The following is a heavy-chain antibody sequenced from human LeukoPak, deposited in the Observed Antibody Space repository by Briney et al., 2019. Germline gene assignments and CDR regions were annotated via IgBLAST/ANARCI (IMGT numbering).Heavy chain of an antibody. D-gene: IGHD2-15*01. CDR2: ISSSSSYI. V-gene: IGHV3-21*01. CDR3: ARHRSGGSQDDAFDI. Sequence: GGSLRLSCAASGFTFSSYSMNWVRQAPGKGLEWVSSISSSSSYIYYADSVKGRFTISRDNAKNSLYLQMNSLRAEDTAVYYCARHRSGGSQDDAFDIWGQGTMVTVSS. CDR1: GFTFSSYS. J-gene: IGHJ3*02.